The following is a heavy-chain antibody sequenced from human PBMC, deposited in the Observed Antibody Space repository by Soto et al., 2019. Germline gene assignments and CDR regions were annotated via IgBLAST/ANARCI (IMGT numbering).Heavy chain of an antibody. J-gene: IGHJ5*02. D-gene: IGHD2-8*01. CDR3: AREKMVYAEYNWFDP. V-gene: IGHV4-30-4*01. CDR1: GGSISSGDYY. CDR2: IYYSGST. Sequence: QVQLQESGPGLVKPSQTLSLTCTVSGGSISSGDYYWSWIRQPPGKGLEWIGYIYYSGSTYYNPSLKSRVTISVDTSKNQFSLKLSSVTAADTAVYYCAREKMVYAEYNWFDPWGQGTLVTVSS.